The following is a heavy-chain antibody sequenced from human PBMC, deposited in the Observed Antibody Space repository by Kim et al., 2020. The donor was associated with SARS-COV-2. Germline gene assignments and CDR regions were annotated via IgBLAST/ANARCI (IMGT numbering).Heavy chain of an antibody. CDR2: IGGSGTSI. CDR3: AKGAGPGLKNYDSRFDY. D-gene: IGHD3-22*01. CDR1: GFTFGSYT. Sequence: GGSLRLSCAASGFTFGSYTINWVRQAPGKGLEWVSGIGGSGTSIYFADSVRGRFTISRDNSKNTVYMQMSSLRAEDTAVYYCAKGAGPGLKNYDSRFDYWGQGTLVTVSS. J-gene: IGHJ4*02. V-gene: IGHV3-23*01.